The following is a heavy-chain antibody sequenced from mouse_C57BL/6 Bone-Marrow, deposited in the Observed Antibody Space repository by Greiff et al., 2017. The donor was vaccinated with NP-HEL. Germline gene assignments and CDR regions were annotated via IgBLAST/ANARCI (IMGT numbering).Heavy chain of an antibody. Sequence: EVQGVESGGGLVQPGGSLKLSCAASGFTFSDYYMYWVRQTPEKRLEWVAYISNGGGSTYYLDTVKGRFTISRDNAKNTLYLRMSRLKSEDTAMYYCARRGRWLLLDYWGQGTTLTVSS. D-gene: IGHD2-3*01. J-gene: IGHJ2*01. CDR1: GFTFSDYY. V-gene: IGHV5-12*01. CDR2: ISNGGGST. CDR3: ARRGRWLLLDY.